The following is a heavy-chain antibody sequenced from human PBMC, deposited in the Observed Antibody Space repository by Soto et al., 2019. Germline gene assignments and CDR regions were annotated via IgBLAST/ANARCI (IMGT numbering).Heavy chain of an antibody. CDR1: GFSISSGGYS. Sequence: TLSLTCAFSGFSISSGGYSWSWIRQPPGKGLEWIGYIYHSGSTYYNPSLKSRVTISVDRSKNQFSLKLSSVTAADTAVYYCARVPGPWGQGSLVTVSS. J-gene: IGHJ5*02. V-gene: IGHV4-30-2*01. CDR3: ARVPGP. CDR2: IYHSGST.